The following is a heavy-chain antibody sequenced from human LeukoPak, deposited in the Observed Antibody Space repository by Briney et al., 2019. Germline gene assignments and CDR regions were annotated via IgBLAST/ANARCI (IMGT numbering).Heavy chain of an antibody. Sequence: GGSLRLSCAASGFTFSNYAMSWVRQAPGKGLEWVSGISGSGGSTYYADSVKGRLTIARAHYKNTLYLQMDSLRAEDTAVYYCAKVGIRISLIVVVFTTADDWYFDLWGRGTLVTVSS. V-gene: IGHV3-23*01. CDR3: AKVGIRISLIVVVFTTADDWYFDL. D-gene: IGHD3-22*01. CDR1: GFTFSNYA. J-gene: IGHJ2*01. CDR2: ISGSGGST.